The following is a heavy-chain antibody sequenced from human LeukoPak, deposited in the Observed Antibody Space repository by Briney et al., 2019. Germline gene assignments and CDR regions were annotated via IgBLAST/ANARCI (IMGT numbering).Heavy chain of an antibody. D-gene: IGHD2-15*01. V-gene: IGHV3-23*01. J-gene: IGHJ4*02. Sequence: PGGSLRLSCVASGFTFSSHAMSWVRQAPGKGLEWVSTVGTGFDTYYTDSVKGRFTISRDNSKNTLSLQMSSLRAEDTATCYCTKNVPGRAIDYWGQGTLVTVSS. CDR2: VGTGFDT. CDR3: TKNVPGRAIDY. CDR1: GFTFSSHA.